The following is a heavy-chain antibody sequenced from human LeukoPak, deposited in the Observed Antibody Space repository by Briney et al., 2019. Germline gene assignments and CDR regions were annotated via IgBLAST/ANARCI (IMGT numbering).Heavy chain of an antibody. Sequence: ASETLSLTCTVSGGSISSSSYYWGWIRQPPGKGLEWIGSIYYSGSTYYNPSLKSRVTMSVDTSKNQFSLKLSSVTAADTAVYYCARESDDYSNYGLFDYWGQGTLVTVSS. CDR1: GGSISSSSYY. D-gene: IGHD4-11*01. J-gene: IGHJ4*02. V-gene: IGHV4-39*07. CDR3: ARESDDYSNYGLFDY. CDR2: IYYSGST.